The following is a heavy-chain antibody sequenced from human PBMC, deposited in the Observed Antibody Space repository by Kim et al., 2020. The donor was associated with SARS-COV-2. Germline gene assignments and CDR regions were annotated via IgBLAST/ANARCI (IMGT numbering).Heavy chain of an antibody. V-gene: IGHV4-34*01. CDR3: ARVRSRGCSSTSCYHYGMDV. D-gene: IGHD2-2*01. J-gene: IGHJ6*02. Sequence: SETLSLTCAVYGGSFSGYYWSWIRHPPGKGLEWIGEINHSGSTNYNPSLKSRVTISVDTSKNQFSLKLSSVTAADTAVYYCARVRSRGCSSTSCYHYGMDVWGQGTTVTVSS. CDR2: INHSGST. CDR1: GGSFSGYY.